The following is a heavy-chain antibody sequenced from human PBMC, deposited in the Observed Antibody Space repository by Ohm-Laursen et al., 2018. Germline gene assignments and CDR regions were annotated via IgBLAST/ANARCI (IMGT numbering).Heavy chain of an antibody. CDR1: GYTFTSYG. CDR2: ISAYNGNT. J-gene: IGHJ6*02. D-gene: IGHD6-19*01. CDR3: ARDGQWLVNYYYGMDV. Sequence: VKISCKASGYTFTSYGISWVRQAPGQGLEWMGWISAYNGNTNYAQKLQGRVTMTTDTSTSTAYMELRSLRSDDTAVYYCARDGQWLVNYYYGMDVWGQGTTVTVSS. V-gene: IGHV1-18*01.